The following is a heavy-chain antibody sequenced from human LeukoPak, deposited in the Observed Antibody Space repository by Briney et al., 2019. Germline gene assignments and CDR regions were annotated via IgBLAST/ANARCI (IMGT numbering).Heavy chain of an antibody. CDR3: AREIYSSGWYPTVSYFDY. Sequence: ASVKVSCKASGYTFTNYGISWVRQAPGQGLEWMGWISGYNGNTNYAQKFQGRVAVTTDTSTSTAYMELRSLRSDDTAVYYCAREIYSSGWYPTVSYFDYWGQGTLVTVSS. CDR2: ISGYNGNT. J-gene: IGHJ4*02. CDR1: GYTFTNYG. V-gene: IGHV1-18*01. D-gene: IGHD6-19*01.